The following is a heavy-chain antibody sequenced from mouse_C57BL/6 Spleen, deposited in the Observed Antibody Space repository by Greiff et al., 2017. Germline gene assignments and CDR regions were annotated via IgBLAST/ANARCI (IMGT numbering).Heavy chain of an antibody. J-gene: IGHJ2*01. CDR2: ISYDGSN. D-gene: IGHD3-2*02. CDR1: GYSITSGYY. Sequence: EVKLQESGPGLVKPSQSLSLTCSVTGYSITSGYYWNWIRQFPGNKLEWMGYISYDGSNNYNPSLKNRISITRDTSKNQFFLKLNSVTTEDTATYYCARDSGMYYFDYWGQGTTLTVSS. CDR3: ARDSGMYYFDY. V-gene: IGHV3-6*01.